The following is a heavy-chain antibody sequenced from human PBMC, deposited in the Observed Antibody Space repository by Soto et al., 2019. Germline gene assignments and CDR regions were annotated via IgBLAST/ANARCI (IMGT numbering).Heavy chain of an antibody. Sequence: SETLSLTCTVSGGSISSSSYYWGWIRQPPGKGLEWIGCIYYSGSTYCNPSLKSRVTISVDTSKNQFSLKLSSVTAADTAVYYCASSVSRTVYAKRHHYYYYYMDVWGKGTTVTVSS. D-gene: IGHD2-8*01. CDR2: IYYSGST. V-gene: IGHV4-39*01. CDR1: GGSISSSSYY. CDR3: ASSVSRTVYAKRHHYYYYYMDV. J-gene: IGHJ6*03.